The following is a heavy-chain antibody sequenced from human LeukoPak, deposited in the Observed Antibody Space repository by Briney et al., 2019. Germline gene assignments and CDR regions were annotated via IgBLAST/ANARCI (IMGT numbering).Heavy chain of an antibody. D-gene: IGHD3-10*01. V-gene: IGHV5-51*01. CDR3: VRLRLGSGSSCDY. Sequence: GESLKISCKVSGDNSATYRIGWVREMPGKGLEWMGFIYPGDSENKNSPSLQGEVTMSADKSISTAYLQWGSLRLSETPICSGVRLRLGSGSSCDYWGQGTLVIVSS. CDR1: GDNSATYR. CDR2: IYPGDSEN. J-gene: IGHJ4*02.